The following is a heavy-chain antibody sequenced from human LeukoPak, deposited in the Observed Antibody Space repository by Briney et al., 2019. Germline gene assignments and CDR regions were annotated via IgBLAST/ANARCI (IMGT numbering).Heavy chain of an antibody. V-gene: IGHV1-46*01. CDR1: GYTFTSYY. J-gene: IGHJ4*02. CDR3: ARVGHGREFGGY. D-gene: IGHD3-10*01. Sequence: GASVKVSCKASGYTFTSYYMHWVQQAPGQGLEWMGIINPSGGSTSYAQKFQGRVTMTRDTSTSTVYMELSSLRSEDTAVYYCARVGHGREFGGYWGQGTLVTVSS. CDR2: INPSGGST.